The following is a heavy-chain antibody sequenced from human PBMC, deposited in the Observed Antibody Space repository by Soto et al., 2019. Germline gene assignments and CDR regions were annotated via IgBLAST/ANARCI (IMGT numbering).Heavy chain of an antibody. V-gene: IGHV3-11*06. CDR2: ISSSSSYT. D-gene: IGHD3-10*01. CDR3: ARGSMVRGYNWFDP. Sequence: GGALRLSCAASGFTFSDYYMSWIRQAPGKGLEWVSYISSSSSYTNYADSVKGRFTISRDNAKNSLYLQMNSLRAEDTAVYYCARGSMVRGYNWFDPWGQGTLVTVSS. J-gene: IGHJ5*02. CDR1: GFTFSDYY.